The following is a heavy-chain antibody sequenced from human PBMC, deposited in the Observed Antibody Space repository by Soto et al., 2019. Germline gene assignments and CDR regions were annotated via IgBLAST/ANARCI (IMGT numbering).Heavy chain of an antibody. V-gene: IGHV1-69*02. CDR3: ARGISSSFAFDI. J-gene: IGHJ3*02. CDR1: GGTFSSYT. D-gene: IGHD6-6*01. CDR2: IIPILGIA. Sequence: ASVKVSCKASGGTFSSYTISWVRQAPGQGLEWMGRIIPILGIANYAQKFQGRVTITADKSTSTAYMELSSLRAEDTAVYYCARGISSSFAFDIWGKGTMVTVSS.